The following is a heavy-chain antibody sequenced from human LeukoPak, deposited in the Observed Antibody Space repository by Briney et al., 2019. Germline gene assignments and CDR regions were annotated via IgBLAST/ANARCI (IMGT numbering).Heavy chain of an antibody. CDR1: GYSISSGYY. CDR2: IYHSGST. CDR3: ARDGRIRFPVTNWFDP. D-gene: IGHD3-3*01. Sequence: SKTLSLTCTVSGYSISSGYYWGWIRQPPGKGLQRIGSIYHSGSTYYNPSLKSRVTISVDTSKNQFSLKLSSVTAADTAVYYCARDGRIRFPVTNWFDPWGQGTLVTVSS. V-gene: IGHV4-38-2*02. J-gene: IGHJ5*02.